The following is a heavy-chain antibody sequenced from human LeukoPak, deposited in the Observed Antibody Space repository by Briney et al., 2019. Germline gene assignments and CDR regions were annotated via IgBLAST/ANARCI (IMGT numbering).Heavy chain of an antibody. J-gene: IGHJ6*02. CDR2: IIPIFGTA. CDR3: ARDMGPRALVGAYGMDV. Sequence: SVKVSCKASGGTFSSYAISWVRQAPGQGLEWMGGIIPIFGTANYAQKFQGRVTITADESTSTAYMELSSLRSEDTAVYYCARDMGPRALVGAYGMDVWGQGTTVTVSS. V-gene: IGHV1-69*13. D-gene: IGHD1-26*01. CDR1: GGTFSSYA.